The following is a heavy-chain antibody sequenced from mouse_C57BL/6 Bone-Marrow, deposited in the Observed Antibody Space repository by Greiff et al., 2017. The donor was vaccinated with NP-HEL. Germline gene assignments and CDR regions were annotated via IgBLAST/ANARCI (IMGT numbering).Heavy chain of an antibody. J-gene: IGHJ4*01. Sequence: QVQLQQPGAELVRPGTSVKLSCKASGYTFTSYWMHWVKQRPGQGLEWIGVIDPSDSYTNYNQKVKGKATLTVDTSSSTAYMQLSSLTSEDSAVYYCASLYGAMDYWGQGTSVTVSS. V-gene: IGHV1-59*01. CDR3: ASLYGAMDY. D-gene: IGHD1-1*01. CDR1: GYTFTSYW. CDR2: IDPSDSYT.